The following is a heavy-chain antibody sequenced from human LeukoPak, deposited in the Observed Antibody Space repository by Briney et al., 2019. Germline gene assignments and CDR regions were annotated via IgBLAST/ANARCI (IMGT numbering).Heavy chain of an antibody. V-gene: IGHV4-59*01. CDR3: ASVVVVAATAFDI. CDR2: IYYIGST. CDR1: AGSISIYY. D-gene: IGHD2-15*01. J-gene: IGHJ3*02. Sequence: SETLSLTCTVSAGSISIYYWSWIRQPPGKGLGWIGYIYYIGSTNYNPSLKSRVTISVDTSKNQFSLKLSSVTAADTAVYYCASVVVVAATAFDIWGQGTMVTVSS.